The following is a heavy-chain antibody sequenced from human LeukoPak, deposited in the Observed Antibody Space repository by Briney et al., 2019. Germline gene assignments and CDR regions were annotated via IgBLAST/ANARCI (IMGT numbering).Heavy chain of an antibody. Sequence: SVKVSCKASGGTFSSYAISWVRQAPGQGLEWMEGIIPIFGTANYAQKFQGRVTITADESTSTAYMELSSLRSEDTAVYYCARSNYDFWSGYYYFDYWGQGTLVTVSS. D-gene: IGHD3-3*01. V-gene: IGHV1-69*13. J-gene: IGHJ4*02. CDR1: GGTFSSYA. CDR3: ARSNYDFWSGYYYFDY. CDR2: IIPIFGTA.